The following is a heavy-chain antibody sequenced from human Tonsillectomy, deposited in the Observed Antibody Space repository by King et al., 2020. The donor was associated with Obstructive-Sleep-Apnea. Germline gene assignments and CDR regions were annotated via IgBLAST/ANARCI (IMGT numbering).Heavy chain of an antibody. CDR1: GFTFSSYW. Sequence: VQLVESGGGLVQPGGSLRLSCAASGFTFSSYWMTWVRQAPGKGLEWVANIKEDGSEKYYVDSVKGRFTISRDNAQNSLYLQMNSLRAEDTAVYYCAREVDQRGGLGLGCGMDVWGQGTTVTVSS. V-gene: IGHV3-7*03. CDR2: IKEDGSEK. D-gene: IGHD3-16*01. J-gene: IGHJ6*02. CDR3: AREVDQRGGLGLGCGMDV.